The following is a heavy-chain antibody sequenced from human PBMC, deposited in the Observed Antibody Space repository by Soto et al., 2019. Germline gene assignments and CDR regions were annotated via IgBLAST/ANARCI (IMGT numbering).Heavy chain of an antibody. CDR1: GGSFSGYY. Sequence: SETLSLTCAVYGGSFSGYYWSWIRQPPGKGLEWIGYINHSGSTNYNPSLKSRVTISVDTSKNQFSLKLSSVTAADTAVYYCARHEKIYYYYYYGMDVWGQGTTVTVSS. CDR3: ARHEKIYYYYYYGMDV. V-gene: IGHV4-34*01. J-gene: IGHJ6*02. CDR2: INHSGST.